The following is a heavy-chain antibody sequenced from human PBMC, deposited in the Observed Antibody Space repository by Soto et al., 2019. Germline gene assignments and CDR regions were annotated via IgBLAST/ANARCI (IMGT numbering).Heavy chain of an antibody. CDR3: TRLFSGDYYGSGSYYNLPHYGMDV. V-gene: IGHV4-31*03. D-gene: IGHD3-10*01. J-gene: IGHJ6*02. CDR2: IYYSGST. CDR1: GGSISSGGYY. Sequence: QVQLQESGPGLVKPSQTLSLTCTVSGGSISSGGYYWSWIRQHPGKGLEWIGYIYYSGSTHYNPSLKSRVTISVDTSKNQFSLKLSSVTAADTAVYYCTRLFSGDYYGSGSYYNLPHYGMDVWGQGTTVTVSS.